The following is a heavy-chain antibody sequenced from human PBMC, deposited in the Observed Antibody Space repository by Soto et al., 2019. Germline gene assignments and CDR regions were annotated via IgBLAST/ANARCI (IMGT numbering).Heavy chain of an antibody. Sequence: QVQLQESGPGLVKPSETLSLTCTVSGASISSYYWNWIRQPPGKGLEWAAYMPDSGSTSSNPSLKRRVTISVGTSRNQLSLKLTSVAAADTAVDDCAAPPRYWGQGILVTVSS. V-gene: IGHV4-59*01. CDR2: MPDSGST. D-gene: IGHD6-6*01. CDR3: AAPPRY. J-gene: IGHJ4*02. CDR1: GASISSYY.